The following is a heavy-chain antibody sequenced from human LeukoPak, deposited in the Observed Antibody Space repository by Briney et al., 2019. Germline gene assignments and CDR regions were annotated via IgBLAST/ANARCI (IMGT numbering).Heavy chain of an antibody. D-gene: IGHD3-3*01. J-gene: IGHJ3*02. Sequence: GRSLRLSCAASGFTFDDYAMHWVRQAPGKGLEWVSGISWNSGSIGYADSVKGRFTISRDNAKNSLYLQMNSLRAEDTALYYCAKSIAVVIIGDAFDIWGQGTMVTVSS. CDR3: AKSIAVVIIGDAFDI. CDR2: ISWNSGSI. CDR1: GFTFDDYA. V-gene: IGHV3-9*01.